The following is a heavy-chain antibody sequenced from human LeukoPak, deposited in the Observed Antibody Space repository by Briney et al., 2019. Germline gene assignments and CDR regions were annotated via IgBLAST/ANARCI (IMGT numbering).Heavy chain of an antibody. V-gene: IGHV3-23*01. CDR2: ISGSDGST. CDR3: AREVVSTPSYFDS. CDR1: GFILNNYA. D-gene: IGHD2-15*01. J-gene: IGHJ4*02. Sequence: GGSLRLSCAASGFILNNYAMSWVRQAPGGGLEWVSTISGSDGSTYYADSVKGRFTISRDNSKNTLYLQMNSLRVEDTAVYYCAREVVSTPSYFDSWGQGTLVTVSS.